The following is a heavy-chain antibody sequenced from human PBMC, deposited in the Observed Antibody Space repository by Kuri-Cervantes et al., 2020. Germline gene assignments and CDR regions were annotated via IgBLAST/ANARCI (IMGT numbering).Heavy chain of an antibody. Sequence: GGSLRLSCAASGFTFSSYSMNWVRQAPGKGLEWVSAISGSGGSTYYADSVKGRFTISRDNSKNTLYLQMNSLRAEDTAVYYCAKNYGSGSNIVDYWGQGTLVTVSS. CDR1: GFTFSSYS. J-gene: IGHJ4*02. D-gene: IGHD3-10*01. CDR2: ISGSGGST. CDR3: AKNYGSGSNIVDY. V-gene: IGHV3-23*01.